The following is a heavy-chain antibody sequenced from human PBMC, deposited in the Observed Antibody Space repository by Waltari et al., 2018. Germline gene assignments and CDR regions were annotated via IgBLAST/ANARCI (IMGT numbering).Heavy chain of an antibody. CDR3: ARPGSSSPYYWFNP. D-gene: IGHD2-2*01. V-gene: IGHV4-39*01. Sequence: QVQLQESGPGLVEPSGTLSLTCTVPGGALSGSGYSWGWLRRTPGKGLEWIASIYHDGTSYYTPSLKSRVTISVDTSENKFSLKLNSVTAADTAIYYCARPGSSSPYYWFNPWGQGILVTVSS. CDR2: IYHDGTS. J-gene: IGHJ5*02. CDR1: GGALSGSGYS.